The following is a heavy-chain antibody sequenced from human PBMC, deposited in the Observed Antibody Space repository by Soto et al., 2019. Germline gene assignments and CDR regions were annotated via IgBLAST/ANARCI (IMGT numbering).Heavy chain of an antibody. D-gene: IGHD1-26*01. CDR1: GFTFSTYA. V-gene: IGHV3-23*01. CDR2: ISGSGDST. J-gene: IGHJ4*02. CDR3: AVRKTGSYFDY. Sequence: GGSLRLSCAASGFTFSTYAMSWVRQAPGKGLEWVSAISGSGDSTYYTDSVKGRFTISRDNSKNTLFLQMNSLRVEDTAVYYCAVRKTGSYFDYWGQGTLVTVSS.